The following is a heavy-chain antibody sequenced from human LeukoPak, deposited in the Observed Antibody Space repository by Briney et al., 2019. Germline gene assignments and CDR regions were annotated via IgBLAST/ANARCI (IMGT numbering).Heavy chain of an antibody. V-gene: IGHV3-73*01. CDR3: TSQAGYSSSWET. J-gene: IGHJ5*02. D-gene: IGHD6-13*01. CDR2: MRSKANNYAT. Sequence: GGSLRLSCAASGLIFSGSAMHWVRQAPGKGLEWVGRMRSKANNYATGYATSVIGRFTISRDDSKNTRYLEMNSLKIEDTAVYFCTSQAGYSSSWETWGQGTLVTVSS. CDR1: GLIFSGSA.